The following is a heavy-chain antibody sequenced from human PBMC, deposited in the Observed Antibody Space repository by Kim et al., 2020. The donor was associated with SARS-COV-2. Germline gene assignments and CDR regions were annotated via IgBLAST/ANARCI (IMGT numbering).Heavy chain of an antibody. Sequence: SETLSLTCTVSGGSISSGGYYWSWIRQHPGKGLEWIGYIYYSGSTYYNPSLKSRVTISVDTSKNQFSLKLSSVTAADTAVYYCARVKVLRYFDWLLYAGTVEARFDYWGQGTLVTVSS. J-gene: IGHJ4*02. CDR3: ARVKVLRYFDWLLYAGTVEARFDY. V-gene: IGHV4-31*03. CDR2: IYYSGST. D-gene: IGHD3-9*01. CDR1: GGSISSGGYY.